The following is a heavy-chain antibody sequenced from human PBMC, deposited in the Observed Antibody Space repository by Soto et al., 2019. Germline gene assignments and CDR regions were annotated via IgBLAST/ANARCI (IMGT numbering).Heavy chain of an antibody. CDR3: ARDRGFVVRAPPVVY. CDR2: ISTYNGNT. Sequence: QVQLVQSGAEVKKPGASVKVSCKASGYTFTSYGISWVRQAPGQGLEWMGWISTYNGNTNYAQKLQGRVTMTTDTSTSTAYMGLWSLRSDDTAVYYCARDRGFVVRAPPVVYWGQGTLVTVSS. V-gene: IGHV1-18*01. J-gene: IGHJ4*02. D-gene: IGHD3-10*01. CDR1: GYTFTSYG.